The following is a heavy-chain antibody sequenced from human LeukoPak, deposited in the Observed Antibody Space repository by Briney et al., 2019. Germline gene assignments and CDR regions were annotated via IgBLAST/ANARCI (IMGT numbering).Heavy chain of an antibody. Sequence: SETLSLTCAVYGGSFSGYYWSWIRQPPGRGVEWIGEINHSGNTNYNPSLKSRVTISVDKSKNQFSLKLSSVTAADTAVYYCARGRLLWFWEPRPCFDYWGQGTLVTVSS. D-gene: IGHD3-10*01. CDR2: INHSGNT. CDR3: ARGRLLWFWEPRPCFDY. V-gene: IGHV4-34*01. J-gene: IGHJ4*02. CDR1: GGSFSGYY.